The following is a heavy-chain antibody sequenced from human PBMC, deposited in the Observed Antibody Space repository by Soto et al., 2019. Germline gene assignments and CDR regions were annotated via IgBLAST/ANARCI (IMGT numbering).Heavy chain of an antibody. CDR3: ARDGRDGYNGYYYYGMDV. V-gene: IGHV4-59*01. CDR2: IYYSGST. D-gene: IGHD5-12*01. J-gene: IGHJ6*02. CDR1: GGSISSYY. Sequence: PSETLSLTCTVSGGSISSYYWSWIRQPPGKGLEWIGYIYYSGSTNYNPSLKSRVTISVDTSKNQFSLKLSSVTAADTAVYYCARDGRDGYNGYYYYGMDVWGQGTTVTVSS.